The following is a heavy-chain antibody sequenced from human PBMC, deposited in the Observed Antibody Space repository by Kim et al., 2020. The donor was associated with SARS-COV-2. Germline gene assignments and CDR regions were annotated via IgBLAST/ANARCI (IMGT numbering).Heavy chain of an antibody. CDR3: AKEVSSSWDY. V-gene: IGHV3-23*01. J-gene: IGHJ4*02. D-gene: IGHD6-13*01. Sequence: YYADSAKGRFTIARDNSKNRLYRQMSNRRAEDTAVYYGAKEVSSSWDYWGQGTLVTVSS.